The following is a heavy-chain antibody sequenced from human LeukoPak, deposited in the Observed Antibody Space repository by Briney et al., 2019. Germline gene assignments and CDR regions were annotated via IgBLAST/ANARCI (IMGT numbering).Heavy chain of an antibody. CDR1: GFTFTTYA. J-gene: IGHJ4*02. V-gene: IGHV1-2*02. Sequence: ASVKVSCRASGFTFTTYAIHWVRQAPGQGLEWMGWITPGGGTNYPQKFQGRVAITWDTSITTAYMDLSRLTSDDTAVYYCARDRYGDGFAHLDYWGQGALVTVSP. CDR3: ARDRYGDGFAHLDY. D-gene: IGHD5-24*01. CDR2: ITPGGGT.